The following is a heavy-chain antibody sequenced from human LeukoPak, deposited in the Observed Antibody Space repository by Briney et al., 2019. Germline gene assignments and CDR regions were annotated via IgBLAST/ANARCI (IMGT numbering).Heavy chain of an antibody. D-gene: IGHD5-18*01. V-gene: IGHV3-9*01. Sequence: QTGGSLRLSCAASGFTFGDYGMHWVRRGPGKGLEWVSSVSWNSGFIAYADSVKGRFTISRDNAKNSLYLQMNSLRAEDTAFYYCAKDQRSGYNYGGFDNWGQGTLVTVSS. J-gene: IGHJ4*02. CDR1: GFTFGDYG. CDR3: AKDQRSGYNYGGFDN. CDR2: VSWNSGFI.